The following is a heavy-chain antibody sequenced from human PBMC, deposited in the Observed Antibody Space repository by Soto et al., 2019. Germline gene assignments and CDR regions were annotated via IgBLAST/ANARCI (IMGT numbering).Heavy chain of an antibody. V-gene: IGHV1-69*13. D-gene: IGHD3-3*01. CDR3: ARDGYDFWRGSPHKFDY. J-gene: IGHJ4*02. Sequence: SVQVSCKASGGTFSSYAISWVRQAPGQGLEWMGGIIPIFGTANYAQKFQGRVTISADESTGTAYMELSSLRSEDTAVYYCARDGYDFWRGSPHKFDYWGQGTLVTVSS. CDR2: IIPIFGTA. CDR1: GGTFSSYA.